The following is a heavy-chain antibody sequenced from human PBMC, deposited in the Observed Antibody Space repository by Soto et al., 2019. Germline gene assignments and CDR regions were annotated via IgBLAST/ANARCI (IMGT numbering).Heavy chain of an antibody. J-gene: IGHJ5*02. D-gene: IGHD3-16*02. CDR1: GGSFSGYY. V-gene: IGHV4-34*01. CDR3: ASNPELGELSTPWFDP. Sequence: SETLSLTCAVYGGSFSGYYWSWIRQPPGKGLEWIGEINHSGSTNYNPSLKSRVTISVDTSKNQFSLKLSSVTAADTAVYYCASNPELGELSTPWFDPWGQGTLVTVSS. CDR2: INHSGST.